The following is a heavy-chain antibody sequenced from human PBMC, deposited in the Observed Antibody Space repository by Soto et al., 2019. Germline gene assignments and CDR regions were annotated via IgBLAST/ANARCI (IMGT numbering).Heavy chain of an antibody. Sequence: PSQRLSLTCTVAGGSISSSSYYWGWIRQPPGNGLEWIGSIYYSGSTYCNPSLKCRVTISVDTSKNQFSLNLRSVTAADTAVYDCARPRITGKLVDYWGQGTLVTVSS. V-gene: IGHV4-39*01. J-gene: IGHJ4*02. CDR1: GGSISSSSYY. CDR2: IYYSGST. CDR3: ARPRITGKLVDY. D-gene: IGHD1-20*01.